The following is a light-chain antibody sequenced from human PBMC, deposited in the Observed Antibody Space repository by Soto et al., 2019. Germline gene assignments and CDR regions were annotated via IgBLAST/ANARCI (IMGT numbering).Light chain of an antibody. CDR1: QGISSY. CDR3: RQYYSYPPA. Sequence: AIRMTQSPSSFSASTGDRVTITCRASQGISSYLAWYQQKPGKAPKLLIYAASTFQSGVPSRFSGSGSGTDFTLTISCLQSEDFATYYCRQYYSYPPAFGQGTKVEFK. CDR2: AAS. V-gene: IGKV1-8*01. J-gene: IGKJ1*01.